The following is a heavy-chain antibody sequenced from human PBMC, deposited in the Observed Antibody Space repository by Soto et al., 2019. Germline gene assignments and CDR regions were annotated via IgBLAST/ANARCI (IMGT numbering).Heavy chain of an antibody. J-gene: IGHJ6*02. CDR2: ISGRGGST. CDR1: GFTFSNYA. D-gene: IGHD1-26*01. CDR3: ASYSGNYERYGVYYGKDV. Sequence: EVQLLESGGHLVQPGGSLRLSCAASGFTFSNYAISWVRQAPGKGLEWVSSISGRGGSTYYADSVKGRFTISRDNSKNTLYLQMNSLRAEDTAVYYCASYSGNYERYGVYYGKDVWGQGTTVTVSS. V-gene: IGHV3-23*01.